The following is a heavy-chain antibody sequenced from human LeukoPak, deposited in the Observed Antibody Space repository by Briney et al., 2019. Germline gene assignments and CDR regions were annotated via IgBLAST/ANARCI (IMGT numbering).Heavy chain of an antibody. Sequence: PGGSLRLSCSASGFPFSSYGMPWGRQAPGKGLEWVAVMWYDESNKYYADSVKGRFTISRDNSKNTLYLQMNSLRAEDTAVYYCAKDLAVRGVTGIDYWGQGTLVTVSS. CDR1: GFPFSSYG. CDR2: MWYDESNK. V-gene: IGHV3-33*06. J-gene: IGHJ4*02. CDR3: AKDLAVRGVTGIDY. D-gene: IGHD3-10*01.